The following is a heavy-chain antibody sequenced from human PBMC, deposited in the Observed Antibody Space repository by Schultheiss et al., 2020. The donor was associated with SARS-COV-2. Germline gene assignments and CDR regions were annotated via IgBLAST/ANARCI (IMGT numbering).Heavy chain of an antibody. D-gene: IGHD3-22*01. J-gene: IGHJ3*02. CDR1: GFTFGDYA. CDR3: TRRDYYEKAGAFDI. Sequence: GGSLRLSCTASGFTFGDYAMSWVRQAPGKGLEWVGFIRSKAYGGTTEYAASVKGRFTISRDDSKSIAYLQMNSLKTEDTAVYYCTRRDYYEKAGAFDIWGQGTMVTVSS. V-gene: IGHV3-49*04. CDR2: IRSKAYGGTT.